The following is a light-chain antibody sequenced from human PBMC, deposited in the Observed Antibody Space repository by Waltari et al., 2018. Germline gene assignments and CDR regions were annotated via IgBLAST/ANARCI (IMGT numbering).Light chain of an antibody. V-gene: IGKV3-11*01. CDR3: QQRSNWPPT. CDR2: DAS. CDR1: ESVSSY. J-gene: IGKJ4*01. Sequence: EIVLTQSPATLSLSPGERATISCRASESVSSYLAWYQQKPGQAPRLLMYDASSRATGIPARFSGSGSGTDFTLTISSLEPEDIAVYYCQQRSNWPPTFGGGTKVEIK.